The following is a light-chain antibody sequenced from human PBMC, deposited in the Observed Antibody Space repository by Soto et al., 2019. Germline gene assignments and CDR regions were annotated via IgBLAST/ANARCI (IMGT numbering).Light chain of an antibody. CDR2: DAS. CDR3: QQYNNWLPRWT. V-gene: IGKV3-15*01. Sequence: EIVVTQSPATLSVSPGERVTLSCRASQSVSRNLAWYQQRPGQAPRLLIFDASTRATGVPARFSGGGSGTDFTLTISSLQSEDFAVYYCQQYNNWLPRWTFGQGTKVDIK. J-gene: IGKJ1*01. CDR1: QSVSRN.